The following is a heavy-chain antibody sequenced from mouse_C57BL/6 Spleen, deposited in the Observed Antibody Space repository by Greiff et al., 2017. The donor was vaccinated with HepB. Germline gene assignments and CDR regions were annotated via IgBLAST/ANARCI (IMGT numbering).Heavy chain of an antibody. CDR1: GYTFTSYW. J-gene: IGHJ1*03. V-gene: IGHV1-50*01. CDR2: IDPSDSYT. CDR3: AGFDYYGSSYRYFDV. D-gene: IGHD1-1*01. Sequence: QVQLQQPGAELVKPGASVKLSCKASGYTFTSYWMQWVKQRPGQGLEWIGEIDPSDSYTNYNQKFKGKATLTVDTSSSTAYMQLSSLTSEDSAVYYCAGFDYYGSSYRYFDVWGTGTTVTVSS.